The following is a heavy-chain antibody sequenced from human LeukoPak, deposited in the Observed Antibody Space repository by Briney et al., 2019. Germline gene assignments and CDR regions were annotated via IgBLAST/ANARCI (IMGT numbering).Heavy chain of an antibody. Sequence: GGSLRLSCAASGFTFSSYAMSWVRQAPGKGLEWVSGISGSGGSTFYADSVKGRFTISRDNAKNTLYLQMNSLRAEDTALFYCAKGATTSPLNWFDPWGQGTLVTVSS. CDR3: AKGATTSPLNWFDP. V-gene: IGHV3-23*01. J-gene: IGHJ5*02. CDR1: GFTFSSYA. CDR2: ISGSGGST. D-gene: IGHD1-26*01.